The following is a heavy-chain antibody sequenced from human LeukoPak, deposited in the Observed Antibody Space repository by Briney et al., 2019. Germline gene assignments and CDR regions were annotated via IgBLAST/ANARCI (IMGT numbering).Heavy chain of an antibody. CDR1: GYTFTAYY. Sequence: GASVKVSCKASGYTFTAYYIHWVRQAPGQGLEWMGIINPSGGSTSYAQKFQGRVTMTRDTSTSTVYMELSSLRSEDTAVYYCARYIYGYLHYWGQGTLVTVSS. V-gene: IGHV1-46*01. J-gene: IGHJ4*02. CDR2: INPSGGST. CDR3: ARYIYGYLHY. D-gene: IGHD5-18*01.